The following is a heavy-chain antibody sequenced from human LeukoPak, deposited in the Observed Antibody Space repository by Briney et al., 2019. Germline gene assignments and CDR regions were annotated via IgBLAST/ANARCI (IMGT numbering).Heavy chain of an antibody. CDR2: INHSGST. CDR1: GGSFSGYY. CDR3: ARVRIGYDSSGYNPSNWFDP. J-gene: IGHJ5*02. D-gene: IGHD3-22*01. Sequence: SETLSLTCAVYGGSFSGYYWSWIRQPPGKGLEWIGEINHSGSTNYNPSLKSRVIISVDTSKNQFSLKLSSVTAADTAVYYCARVRIGYDSSGYNPSNWFDPWAREPWSPSPQ. V-gene: IGHV4-34*01.